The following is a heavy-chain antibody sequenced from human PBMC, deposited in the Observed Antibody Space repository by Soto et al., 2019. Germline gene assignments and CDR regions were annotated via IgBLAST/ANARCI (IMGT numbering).Heavy chain of an antibody. CDR2: IYYSGST. Sequence: PSETLSLTCTVSGGSISSYYWSWIRQPPGKGLEWIGYIYYSGSTNYNPSLKSRVTISVDTSKNQFSLKLSSVTAADTAVYYCARAGGLQQTYYYYYYYYMDVWGKGTTVTVSS. CDR1: GGSISSYY. D-gene: IGHD2-15*01. CDR3: ARAGGLQQTYYYYYYYYMDV. V-gene: IGHV4-59*01. J-gene: IGHJ6*03.